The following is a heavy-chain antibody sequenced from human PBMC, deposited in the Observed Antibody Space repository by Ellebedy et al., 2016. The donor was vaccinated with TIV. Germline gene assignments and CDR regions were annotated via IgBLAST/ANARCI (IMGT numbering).Heavy chain of an antibody. J-gene: IGHJ4*02. CDR1: GFTFSSYW. Sequence: GGSLRLSCAASGFTFSSYWMNRVRQAPGKGLEWVSYISSSSSTIYYADSVKGRFTISRDNSKNTLFLQMNSLRAEDTAVYYCAGGISVAGTSLGFWGQGTLVTVSS. V-gene: IGHV3-48*01. CDR2: ISSSSSTI. D-gene: IGHD6-19*01. CDR3: AGGISVAGTSLGF.